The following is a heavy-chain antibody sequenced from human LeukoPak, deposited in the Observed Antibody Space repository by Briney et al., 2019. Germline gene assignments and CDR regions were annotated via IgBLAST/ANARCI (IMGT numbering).Heavy chain of an antibody. V-gene: IGHV1-69*13. CDR3: AKEGDTALVTGYFDL. D-gene: IGHD5-18*01. Sequence: ASVKVCCKASGGTFGSYVISWVRQAPGQGLEWMGGIIPIFGTAHYAQKFQGRLTMTADESTSTVYMEMSSLRSEDTAMYYCAKEGDTALVTGYFDLWGRGTLVTVSA. J-gene: IGHJ2*01. CDR1: GGTFGSYV. CDR2: IIPIFGTA.